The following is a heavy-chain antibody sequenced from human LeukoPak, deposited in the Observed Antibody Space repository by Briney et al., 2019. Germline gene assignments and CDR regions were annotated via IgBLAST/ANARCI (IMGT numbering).Heavy chain of an antibody. V-gene: IGHV1-18*01. D-gene: IGHD1-1*01. Sequence: ASVKVSCKASGYTFTSYGISWVRQAPGQGLEWMGWISAYNGNTNYAQTLQGRVTMTTDTSTSTAYMELRSLRSDDTAVYYCARETGTPPAKRFDPWGQGTLVTVSS. CDR2: ISAYNGNT. CDR1: GYTFTSYG. J-gene: IGHJ5*02. CDR3: ARETGTPPAKRFDP.